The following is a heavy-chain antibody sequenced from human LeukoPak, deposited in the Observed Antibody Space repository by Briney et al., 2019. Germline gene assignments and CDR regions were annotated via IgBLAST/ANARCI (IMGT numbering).Heavy chain of an antibody. CDR1: GFTFSSYS. V-gene: IGHV3-21*04. D-gene: IGHD6-19*01. Sequence: PGGSLRLSCAASGFTFSSYSMNWVRQAPGKGLEWVSLISSSSSHIHYADSVKGRFTISRDNAKNSLYLQMNSRRAEDTAVYYCAMAQGWLAADWYFDLWGRGTLVTVSS. J-gene: IGHJ2*01. CDR3: AMAQGWLAADWYFDL. CDR2: ISSSSSHI.